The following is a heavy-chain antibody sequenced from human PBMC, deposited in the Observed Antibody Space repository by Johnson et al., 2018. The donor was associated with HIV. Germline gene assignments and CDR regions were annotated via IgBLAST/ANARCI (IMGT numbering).Heavy chain of an antibody. D-gene: IGHD7-27*01. CDR3: ARSNWGGYAFDI. Sequence: VQLVESGGGVVRPGGSLRLSCAASGFTFDDYGMSWVRQVPGKGLEWVSYISSSGSTIYYADSVKGRFTISRDNAKNSLYLQMNSLRAEDTAVYYCARSNWGGYAFDIWGQGTMVTVSS. V-gene: IGHV3-48*04. J-gene: IGHJ3*02. CDR2: ISSSGSTI. CDR1: GFTFDDYG.